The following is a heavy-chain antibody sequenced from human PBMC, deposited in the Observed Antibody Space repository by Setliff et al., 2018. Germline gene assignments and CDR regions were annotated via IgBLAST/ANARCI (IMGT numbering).Heavy chain of an antibody. CDR3: ASLGIRDWYFDL. Sequence: SETLSLTCAVYGGSFNSYYWSWIRQPPGKGLEWIGEINHSGSTNYNPSLKTRVTMSVDTSKNQFSLKLSSVTAADTAVYYCASLGIRDWYFDLWGRGTLVTVSS. D-gene: IGHD3-16*01. CDR2: INHSGST. V-gene: IGHV4-34*01. CDR1: GGSFNSYY. J-gene: IGHJ2*01.